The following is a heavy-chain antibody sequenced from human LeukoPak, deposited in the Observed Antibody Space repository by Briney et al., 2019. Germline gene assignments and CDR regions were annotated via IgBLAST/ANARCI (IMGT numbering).Heavy chain of an antibody. J-gene: IGHJ4*02. Sequence: PSETLSLTCTVSGGSISSGGYYWSWIRQHPGKGLEWIGYIYYSGSTYYNPSLKSRVTISVDTSKNQFSLKLSSVTAADTAVYYCAKGTEVRGVIAHWGQGTLATVSS. CDR2: IYYSGST. V-gene: IGHV4-31*03. CDR3: AKGTEVRGVIAH. D-gene: IGHD3-10*01. CDR1: GGSISSGGYY.